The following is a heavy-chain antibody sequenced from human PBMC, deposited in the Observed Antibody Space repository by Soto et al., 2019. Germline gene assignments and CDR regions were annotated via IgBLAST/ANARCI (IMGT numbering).Heavy chain of an antibody. Sequence: QVPLQESGPGLVKPSETLSLTCTVSGDSMSPFYWNWIRQSPGKGLEWTGYNYYSGNTHYNPSLKRRVAISVDTSKNQFSLMRSSVTAADTAVYCCARGVYDYWSGYYAGSGLDVWGQGTTVTVSS. CDR2: NYYSGNT. J-gene: IGHJ6*02. D-gene: IGHD3-3*01. CDR1: GDSMSPFY. CDR3: ARGVYDYWSGYYAGSGLDV. V-gene: IGHV4-59*13.